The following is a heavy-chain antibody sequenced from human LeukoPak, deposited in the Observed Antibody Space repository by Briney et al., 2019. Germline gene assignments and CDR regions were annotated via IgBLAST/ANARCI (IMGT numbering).Heavy chain of an antibody. CDR1: GFTFSSYE. CDR2: ISSSDSTI. CDR3: ARVVRIPAAGPSFDY. D-gene: IGHD6-13*01. J-gene: IGHJ4*02. V-gene: IGHV3-48*03. Sequence: GGSLRLSCAASGFTFSSYEMNWVRQAPGKGLEWVSYISSSDSTIYYADSVKGGFTISRDNAKNSLYLQMSSLRAEDTAAYYCARVVRIPAAGPSFDYWGQGTPVTVSS.